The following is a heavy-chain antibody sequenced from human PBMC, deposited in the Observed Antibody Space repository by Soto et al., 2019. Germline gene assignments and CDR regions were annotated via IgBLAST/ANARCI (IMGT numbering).Heavy chain of an antibody. CDR3: ASSGAGSGDY. CDR1: GGSMSGYS. CDR2: ISNSGTA. Sequence: PSETLSLTCTVSGGSMSGYSWSWIRQPPGRGLEWIGHISNSGTANYNPSLKSRVTMSVGTSKNQISLKVTSVTAADTAVYYCASSGAGSGDYWGQGTLVTVSS. J-gene: IGHJ4*02. D-gene: IGHD3-10*01. V-gene: IGHV4-59*01.